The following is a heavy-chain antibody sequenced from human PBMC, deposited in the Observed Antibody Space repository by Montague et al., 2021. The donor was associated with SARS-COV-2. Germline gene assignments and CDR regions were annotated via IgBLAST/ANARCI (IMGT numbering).Heavy chain of an antibody. CDR1: GFTFSSYG. J-gene: IGHJ5*02. V-gene: IGHV3-7*01. D-gene: IGHD2-2*01. CDR3: ARLKYTTSGGNWLDP. Sequence: SRRLSLSASGFTFSSYGMTWVRQAPGKGLEWVANIKEDGSDKFYVDSVKGRFTISRDNAKNSLYLQMNSLRAEDTAMYYCARLKYTTSGGNWLDPWGQGTLVTVSS. CDR2: IKEDGSDK.